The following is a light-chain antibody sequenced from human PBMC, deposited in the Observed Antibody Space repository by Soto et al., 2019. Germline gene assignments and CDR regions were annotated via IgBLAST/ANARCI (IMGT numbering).Light chain of an antibody. J-gene: IGKJ2*01. CDR3: QHYFSYPYA. CDR1: QSVLTW. CDR2: KAS. Sequence: DIQVTQSPATLSASVGDTVSITCRASQSVLTWLAWYQQKPGKAPNLLIYKASRLRDGVPSRFSGSGSGTHFTLTISSLQPDDFASYFCQHYFSYPYAFGQGTKLEI. V-gene: IGKV1-5*03.